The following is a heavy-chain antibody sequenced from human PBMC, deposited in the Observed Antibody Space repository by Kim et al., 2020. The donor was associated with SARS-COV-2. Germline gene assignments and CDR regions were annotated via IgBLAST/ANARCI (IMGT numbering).Heavy chain of an antibody. CDR2: IYYGGST. J-gene: IGHJ5*01. V-gene: IGHV4-39*01. CDR1: GGSISSSSYY. D-gene: IGHD4-17*01. Sequence: SETLSLTCTVSGGSISSSSYYWGWIRQPPGKGLEWIGSIYYGGSTYYNPSLKSRVTISVDTISVDTSKNQFSLKLRSVTAADTAVYYCARHAGYGDIYYWFDFWGQGTLVTVSS. CDR3: ARHAGYGDIYYWFDF.